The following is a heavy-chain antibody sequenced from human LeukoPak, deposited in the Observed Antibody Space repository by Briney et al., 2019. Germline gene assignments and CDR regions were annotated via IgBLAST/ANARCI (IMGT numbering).Heavy chain of an antibody. V-gene: IGHV1-24*01. D-gene: IGHD1-26*01. CDR1: GYTLTELS. CDR2: FDPEDGET. CDR3: ATEVGRWELLPPVY. Sequence: ASVKVSCKVSGYTLTELSMHWVRQAPGKGLEWMGGFDPEDGETIYAQKFQGGVTMTEDTSTDTAYMELSSLRSEDTAVYYCATEVGRWELLPPVYWGQGTLVTVSS. J-gene: IGHJ4*02.